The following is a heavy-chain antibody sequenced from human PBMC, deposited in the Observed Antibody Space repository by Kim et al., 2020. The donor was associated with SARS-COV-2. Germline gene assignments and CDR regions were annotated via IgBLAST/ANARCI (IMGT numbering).Heavy chain of an antibody. V-gene: IGHV1-69*13. D-gene: IGHD3-22*01. CDR1: GGTFSSYA. CDR2: IIPIFGTA. CDR3: ARDGGVGSDYYDSSGPLDY. J-gene: IGHJ4*02. Sequence: SVKVSCKASGGTFSSYAISWVRQAPGQGLEWMGGIIPIFGTANYAQKFQGRVTITADESTSTAYMELSSLRSEDTAVYYCARDGGVGSDYYDSSGPLDYWGQGTLVTVSS.